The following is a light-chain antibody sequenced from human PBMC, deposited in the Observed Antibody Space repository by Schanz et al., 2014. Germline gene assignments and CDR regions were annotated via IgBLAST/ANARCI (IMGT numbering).Light chain of an antibody. CDR2: AAS. CDR1: QSISTY. V-gene: IGKV1-39*01. CDR3: QQSFNSPWT. Sequence: DIQMTQSPSSLSASVGDRVTITCRASQSISTYLNWYQHKPGKAPKLLIYAASSLQSGVPSRFSGGGSGTDFTLTISSLQPEDFATYYCQQSFNSPWTFGQGTKVEIK. J-gene: IGKJ1*01.